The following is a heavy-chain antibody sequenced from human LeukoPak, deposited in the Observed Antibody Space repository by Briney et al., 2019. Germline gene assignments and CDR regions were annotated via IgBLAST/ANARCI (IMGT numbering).Heavy chain of an antibody. D-gene: IGHD5-12*01. Sequence: GGSLRLSCAASGFTFSSYAMNWVRQAPGKGLEWVSHIRSSSETFYADSVKGRFTISRDNARNSLYLQMNNLRGEDTAIYYCARDAGNSGYGCDLWGQGTLVTVSS. V-gene: IGHV3-48*01. CDR3: ARDAGNSGYGCDL. J-gene: IGHJ5*02. CDR1: GFTFSSYA. CDR2: IRSSSET.